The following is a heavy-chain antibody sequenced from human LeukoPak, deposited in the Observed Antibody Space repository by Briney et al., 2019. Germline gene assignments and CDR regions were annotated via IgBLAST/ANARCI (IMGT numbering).Heavy chain of an antibody. J-gene: IGHJ4*02. CDR1: GGSISSGSYY. Sequence: NPSETLSLTCTVSGGSISSGSYYWSWIRRPAGKGLEWIGRIYTSGSTNYNPSLKSRVTISVDTSKNQFSLKLSSVTAADTAVYYCARRSGSGYYYFDYWGQGTLVTVSS. CDR2: IYTSGST. D-gene: IGHD3-10*01. V-gene: IGHV4-61*02. CDR3: ARRSGSGYYYFDY.